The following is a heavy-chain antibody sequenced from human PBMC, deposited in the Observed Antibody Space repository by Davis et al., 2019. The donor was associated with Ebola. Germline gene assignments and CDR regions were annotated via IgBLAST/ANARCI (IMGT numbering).Heavy chain of an antibody. V-gene: IGHV3-33*08. CDR1: GFTFSSYG. CDR2: IWYDGSNK. Sequence: GESLKISCAASGFTFSSYGMHWVRQAPGTGLEWVAVIWYDGSNKYYADSVKGRFTISRDNSKNTLYLQMNSLRAEDTAVYYCARDSFLFGRMGYWGRGTLVTVSS. CDR3: ARDSFLFGRMGY. D-gene: IGHD1-26*01. J-gene: IGHJ4*02.